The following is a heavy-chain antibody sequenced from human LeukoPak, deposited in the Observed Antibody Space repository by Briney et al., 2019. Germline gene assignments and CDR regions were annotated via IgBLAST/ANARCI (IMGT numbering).Heavy chain of an antibody. Sequence: GGSLRLSCAASGFTLSSYAMSWVRQAPGKGLEWVSAISVSGNTYHTDSVKGRVTISRDSSKNTLYLQMNRLRAEEAAVYSCAKAPVTTCSGAYCYPFDYWGQGTLVTVSS. CDR3: AKAPVTTCSGAYCYPFDY. J-gene: IGHJ4*02. V-gene: IGHV3-23*01. CDR1: GFTLSSYA. D-gene: IGHD2-21*01. CDR2: ISVSGNT.